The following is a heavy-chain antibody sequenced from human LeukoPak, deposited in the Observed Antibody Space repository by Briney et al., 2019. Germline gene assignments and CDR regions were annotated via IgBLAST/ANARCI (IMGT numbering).Heavy chain of an antibody. Sequence: GGSVRLSCGACGFTFCDYYMTWMRRAPGRGLVGVSYISSGSTKYYADSVKGRFTISRDNAKNSLYLQMNSLKAEDTAVYFCAKGSDRYSYYLDYWGQGILVAVSS. CDR1: GFTFCDYY. J-gene: IGHJ4*02. CDR2: ISSGSTK. V-gene: IGHV3-11*04. D-gene: IGHD2-21*02. CDR3: AKGSDRYSYYLDY.